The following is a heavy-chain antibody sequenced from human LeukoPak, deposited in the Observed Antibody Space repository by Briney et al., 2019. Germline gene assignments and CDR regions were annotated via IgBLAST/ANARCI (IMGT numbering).Heavy chain of an antibody. CDR1: GGSISSGPYY. Sequence: SETLSLTCTVSGGSISSGPYYWSWIRQPAGKRLEFIGRIYTTGSTDYNPSLESRVTVSADASKNQVSLRLSSVTAADTAVYYCARDSGLWFGGKYYYNMDVWGKGTTVSVSS. V-gene: IGHV4-61*02. CDR2: IYTTGST. J-gene: IGHJ6*03. CDR3: ARDSGLWFGGKYYYNMDV. D-gene: IGHD3-10*01.